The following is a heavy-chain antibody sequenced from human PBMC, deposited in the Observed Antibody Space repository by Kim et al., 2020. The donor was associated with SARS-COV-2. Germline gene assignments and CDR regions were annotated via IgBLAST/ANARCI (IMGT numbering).Heavy chain of an antibody. D-gene: IGHD3-3*02. Sequence: SVKVSCKASGGTLSNYAINWVRQSPRQGLEWMGAMSPVFRKANYAEKFQGRVTINADESMSTVYMEMSGLTSDDTAVYHCAREKEAHSPWFDPWGQVSL. CDR2: MSPVFRKA. CDR3: AREKEAHSPWFDP. J-gene: IGHJ5*02. V-gene: IGHV1-69*13. CDR1: GGTLSNYA.